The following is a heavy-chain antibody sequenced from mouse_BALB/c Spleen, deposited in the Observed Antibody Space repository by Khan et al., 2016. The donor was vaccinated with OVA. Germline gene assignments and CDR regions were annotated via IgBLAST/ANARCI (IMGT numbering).Heavy chain of an antibody. CDR2: ISYSGNT. J-gene: IGHJ2*01. V-gene: IGHV3-2*02. CDR3: ARIYGGDFDY. CDR1: GYSITSDYA. Sequence: EVQLQESGPGLVKPSQSLSLTCTVTGYSITSDYAWNWIRQFPGNKLEWMGYISYSGNTKYNPSLKSRISITRDTSENQFFPQLNSVTIEDTATYYCARIYGGDFDYWGQGTTLTVSS. D-gene: IGHD1-1*01.